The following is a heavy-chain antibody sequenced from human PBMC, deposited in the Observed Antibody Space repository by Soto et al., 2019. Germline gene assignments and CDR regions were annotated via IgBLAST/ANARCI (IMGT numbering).Heavy chain of an antibody. J-gene: IGHJ6*02. V-gene: IGHV1-8*01. D-gene: IGHD3-16*01. Sequence: QVLLVQSGAEVKKPGASVKVSCKASGYTFTSYDINWVRQATGQGLEWMVWMNPNSGNTGYAQKFKGRVTMTRNTSRSTAYMELSSLRSEDPDVYYCAREGVRGIDVWGQGTTVTVSS. CDR2: MNPNSGNT. CDR3: AREGVRGIDV. CDR1: GYTFTSYD.